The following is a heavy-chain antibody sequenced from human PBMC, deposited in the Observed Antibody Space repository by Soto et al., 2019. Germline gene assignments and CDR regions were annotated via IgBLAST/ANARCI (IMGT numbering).Heavy chain of an antibody. D-gene: IGHD1-26*01. CDR3: ARAVEVGADFDY. Sequence: GPSVKVSCKASGYTFTGYAMHWVRQAPGQRLEWMGWINAGNGNTKYSQKFQGRVTITRDTSASTAYMELSSLRSEDTAVYYCARAVEVGADFDYWGQGTLVIVSS. J-gene: IGHJ4*02. CDR1: GYTFTGYA. CDR2: INAGNGNT. V-gene: IGHV1-3*01.